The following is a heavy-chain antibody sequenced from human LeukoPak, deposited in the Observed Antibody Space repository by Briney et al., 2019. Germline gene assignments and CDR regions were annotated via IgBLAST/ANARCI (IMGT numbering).Heavy chain of an antibody. CDR2: INPNSGGT. CDR3: ATAKEGYVDY. Sequence: ASLKVSCKASGYTFTGYYMHWVRQAPGHGLEWMGWINPNSGGTNYAQKFQGRVTMTRDTSISTVYMELSRLRSDDTAVYYCATAKEGYVDYWGQGTLVTVSS. V-gene: IGHV1-2*02. J-gene: IGHJ4*02. CDR1: GYTFTGYY.